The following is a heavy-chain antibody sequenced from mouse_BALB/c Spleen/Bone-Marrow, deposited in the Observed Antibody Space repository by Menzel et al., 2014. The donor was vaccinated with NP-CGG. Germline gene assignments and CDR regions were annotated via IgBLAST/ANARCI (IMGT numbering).Heavy chain of an antibody. V-gene: IGHV1-69*02. J-gene: IGHJ4*01. CDR3: ARWLLGYAMDY. D-gene: IGHD2-3*01. CDR1: GYTFTSYW. Sequence: VKLQESGAELVKPGASVKLSCKASGYTFTSYWMHWVKQRPGQGLEWIGEIDPSDSYTNYNQKFKGKATLTVDKSSSTAYMQLSSLTSEDSAVYYCARWLLGYAMDYWGQGTSVTVSS. CDR2: IDPSDSYT.